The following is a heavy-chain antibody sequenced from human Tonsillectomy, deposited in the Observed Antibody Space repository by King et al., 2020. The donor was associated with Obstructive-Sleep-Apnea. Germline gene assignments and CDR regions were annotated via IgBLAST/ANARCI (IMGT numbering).Heavy chain of an antibody. J-gene: IGHJ4*02. V-gene: IGHV3-30*02. Sequence: VQLVESGGGVVQPGGSLRLSCAASGFTFSSYGMHWVRQAPGKGLEWVAFIRYGGLNNYYADSVKGRFTISRDNSKNTLYLEMNSLKTEDTAVYYCAKEGGIVMVTAFDYWGQGTLVTVSS. CDR2: IRYGGLNN. D-gene: IGHD2-21*02. CDR3: AKEGGIVMVTAFDY. CDR1: GFTFSSYG.